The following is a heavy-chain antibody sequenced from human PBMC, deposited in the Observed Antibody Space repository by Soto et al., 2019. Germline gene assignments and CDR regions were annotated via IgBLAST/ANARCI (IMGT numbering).Heavy chain of an antibody. CDR1: GFTFSSYG. CDR2: ISYDGSNK. Sequence: QVQLVESGGGVVQPGRSLRLSCAASGFTFSSYGMHWVRQAPGKGLEWVAVISYDGSNKYYADSVKGRFTISRDNSKNTLYLHMNSLRAEDTAVYYCAKSLGQLVRLTAQIDYWGQGTLVTVSS. CDR3: AKSLGQLVRLTAQIDY. V-gene: IGHV3-30*18. D-gene: IGHD6-6*01. J-gene: IGHJ4*02.